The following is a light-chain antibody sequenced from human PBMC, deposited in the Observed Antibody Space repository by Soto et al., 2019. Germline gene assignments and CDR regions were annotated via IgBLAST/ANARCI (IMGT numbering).Light chain of an antibody. CDR1: SSNIGGNS. J-gene: IGLJ1*01. V-gene: IGLV1-51*01. CDR2: DDN. CDR3: GSWDSSLSAYV. Sequence: QSVLTQPPSVSAAPGQKVTISCSGSSSNIGGNSVSWYRQLPGTAPKLLIYDDNKRPSGIPDRFSGSKSGTSATLGITGFQTGDEADYYCGSWDSSLSAYVLGTGTKVTVL.